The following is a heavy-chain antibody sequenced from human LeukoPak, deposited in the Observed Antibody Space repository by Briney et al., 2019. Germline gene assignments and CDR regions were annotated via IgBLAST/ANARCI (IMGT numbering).Heavy chain of an antibody. V-gene: IGHV4-4*07. CDR3: ARAGYTISAFHSDF. CDR2: IYTTGRT. CDR1: GVSISGYW. Sequence: PSETLSLTCDVSGVSISGYWWSWVRKPAGKGLEWIGRIYTTGRTNYSPSFQSRVTMSIDMSKNHFSLTLRSVTAADTAVYYCARAGYTISAFHSDFWGQGAPVTVSS. J-gene: IGHJ4*02. D-gene: IGHD5-24*01.